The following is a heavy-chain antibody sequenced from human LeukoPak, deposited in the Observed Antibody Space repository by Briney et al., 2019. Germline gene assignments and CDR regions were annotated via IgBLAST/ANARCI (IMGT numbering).Heavy chain of an antibody. J-gene: IGHJ6*03. CDR3: AKDGYSSSWYVGYYYYYMDV. CDR2: IHYSGST. V-gene: IGHV4-59*01. Sequence: SETLSLTCTVSGGSISSYYWSWIRQPPGKGLEWIGYIHYSGSTNYNPSLKSRVTISVDTSKNQFSLKLSSVTAADTALYYCAKDGYSSSWYVGYYYYYMDVWGKGTTVTISS. D-gene: IGHD6-13*01. CDR1: GGSISSYY.